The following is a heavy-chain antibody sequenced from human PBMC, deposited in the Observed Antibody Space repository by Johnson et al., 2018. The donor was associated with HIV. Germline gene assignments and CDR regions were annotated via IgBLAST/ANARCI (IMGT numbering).Heavy chain of an antibody. J-gene: IGHJ3*02. V-gene: IGHV3-30*18. CDR3: AKEPVVVIHAGGAFDI. D-gene: IGHD3-22*01. Sequence: QVQLVESGGGLVQPGGSLRLSCAASGFTVSSNYMSWVRQAPGKGLEWVAVISYDGSNKYYADSVKGRFTISRDNSKNTLFLQMNSLGAEDTAVYYCAKEPVVVIHAGGAFDIWGQGTMVTVSS. CDR1: GFTVSSNY. CDR2: ISYDGSNK.